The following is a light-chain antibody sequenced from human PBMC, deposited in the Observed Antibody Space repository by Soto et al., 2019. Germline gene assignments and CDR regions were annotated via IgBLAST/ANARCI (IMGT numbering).Light chain of an antibody. CDR2: EVN. J-gene: IGLJ1*01. Sequence: QSVLTQPPSASGSPGQSVAISCTGTSSDVGGYNYVSWYQQHPGKAPKLMIYEVNKRPSGVPDRFSGSKSGNTASLTVSGLQPDDEADYHCCSFAGSNPFPYVFGTGTKVTVL. CDR1: SSDVGGYNY. V-gene: IGLV2-8*01. CDR3: CSFAGSNPFPYV.